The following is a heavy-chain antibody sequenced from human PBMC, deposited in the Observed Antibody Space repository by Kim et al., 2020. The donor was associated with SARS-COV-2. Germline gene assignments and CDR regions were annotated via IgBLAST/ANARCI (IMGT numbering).Heavy chain of an antibody. Sequence: GGSLRLSCAASGFAFSTYAMSWVRQAPGKGLEWVSSISYNSIGTYHAESVKGRFAVSRDNSEHTLFLQMNSLRAEDTARYYCATHSPSYGSGTRWGGFGLDVRGRGTTVTVSS. V-gene: IGHV3-23*01. CDR1: GFAFSTYA. D-gene: IGHD3-10*01. CDR2: ISYNSIGT. CDR3: ATHSPSYGSGTRWGGFGLDV. J-gene: IGHJ6*02.